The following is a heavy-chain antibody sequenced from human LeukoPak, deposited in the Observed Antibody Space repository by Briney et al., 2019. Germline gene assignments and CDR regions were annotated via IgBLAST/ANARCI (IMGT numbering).Heavy chain of an antibody. CDR2: ISAYNGNT. J-gene: IGHJ4*02. Sequence: PEASVKVSCKASGYTFTSYGISWVRQAPGQGLEWMGWISAYNGNTNYAQKLQGRVTMTTDTSTSTAYVELRSLRSDDTAVYYCARVRSGSYYPFDYWGQGTLVTVSS. CDR1: GYTFTSYG. V-gene: IGHV1-18*01. CDR3: ARVRSGSYYPFDY. D-gene: IGHD1-26*01.